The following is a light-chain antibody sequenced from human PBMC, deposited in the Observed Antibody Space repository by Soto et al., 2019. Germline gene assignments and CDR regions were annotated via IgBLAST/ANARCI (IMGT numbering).Light chain of an antibody. Sequence: QSVRTQPASVSGSPGQSITISCIGTSSDIGAYNYVSWYQQHPGKVPKLMIYEVTNRPSGLSNRFSGSKSGNTASLTISGLQAEDEADYFCSSYTSTSTLYVFGTGTKVT. V-gene: IGLV2-14*01. CDR2: EVT. CDR1: SSDIGAYNY. J-gene: IGLJ1*01. CDR3: SSYTSTSTLYV.